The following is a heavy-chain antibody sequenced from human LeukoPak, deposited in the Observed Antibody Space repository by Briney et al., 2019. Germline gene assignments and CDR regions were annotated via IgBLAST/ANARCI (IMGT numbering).Heavy chain of an antibody. CDR1: GGSFSGNY. CDR2: INHSGST. J-gene: IGHJ4*02. Sequence: SETLSLTCAVYGGSFSGNYWSWIRQPPGKGLEWIGEINHSGSTNYNPSLKSRVTISVDTSKNQFSLKLSSVTAADTAVYYCVGTDYVWGSYRRWGQGTLVTVSS. CDR3: VGTDYVWGSYRR. V-gene: IGHV4-34*01. D-gene: IGHD3-16*02.